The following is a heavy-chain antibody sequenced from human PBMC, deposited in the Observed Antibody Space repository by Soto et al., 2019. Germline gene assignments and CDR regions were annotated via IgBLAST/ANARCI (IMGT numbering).Heavy chain of an antibody. V-gene: IGHV3-11*01. J-gene: IGHJ4*01. CDR2: ITASDSVV. D-gene: IGHD3-16*01. CDR3: ARDRLATNYQFDY. CDR1: GFTFSDYY. Sequence: PGGSLRLSCSASGFTFSDYYMAWIRQAPGKGLEWISYITASDSVVYYADSVRGRFTISRDNSKNSLYLQMNSLRAEDTAFYYCARDRLATNYQFDYWGHGTLVTVSS.